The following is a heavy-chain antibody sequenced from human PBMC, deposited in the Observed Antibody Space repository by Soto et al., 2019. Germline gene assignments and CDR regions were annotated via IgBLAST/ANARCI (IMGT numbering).Heavy chain of an antibody. CDR2: IIPIFGTA. CDR3: ARVKTGYYDSSGYPYYFDY. J-gene: IGHJ4*02. D-gene: IGHD3-22*01. Sequence: SVQVSCMASGGTFRSYANRWVRQAPGPGLEWMGGIIPIFGTANYAQKSQGKVTITAAKSTSTAYMELSSLRAEDTAVYYCARVKTGYYDSSGYPYYFDYWGQGTLVTVSS. CDR1: GGTFRSYA. V-gene: IGHV1-69*06.